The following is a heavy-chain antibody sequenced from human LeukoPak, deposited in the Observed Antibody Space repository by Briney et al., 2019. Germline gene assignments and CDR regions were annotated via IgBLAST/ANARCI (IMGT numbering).Heavy chain of an antibody. CDR1: GFTFSSYA. CDR3: ARGSGSSGFDP. V-gene: IGHV3-48*04. CDR2: ISTDSLTI. Sequence: TGGSLRLSCAASGFTFSSYAMSWVRQAPGKGLEWISSISTDSLTIKYADFVSGQFTISRDNAKNSLYLQMNSLRAEDTAVYYCARGSGSSGFDPWGQGTLVTVSS. J-gene: IGHJ5*02. D-gene: IGHD6-6*01.